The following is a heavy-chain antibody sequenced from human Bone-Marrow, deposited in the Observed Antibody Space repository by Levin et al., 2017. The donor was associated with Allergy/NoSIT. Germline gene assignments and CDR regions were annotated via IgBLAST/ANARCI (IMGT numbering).Heavy chain of an antibody. V-gene: IGHV3-15*01. J-gene: IGHJ3*02. CDR2: LKSKAERVTA. Sequence: AGGSLRLSCAASGFSFTNAWMSWVRQAPGKGLEWIGRLKSKAERVTADYAAPVKGRFSISRDDQDKVLYLQMNGLKSEDTGIYFCATDGVAVPGVGPYRAFDIWGQGTVVTVSS. CDR3: ATDGVAVPGVGPYRAFDI. D-gene: IGHD1-26*01. CDR1: GFSFTNAW.